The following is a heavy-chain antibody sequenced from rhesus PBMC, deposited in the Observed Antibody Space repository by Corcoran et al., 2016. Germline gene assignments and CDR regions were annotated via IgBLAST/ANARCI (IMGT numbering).Heavy chain of an antibody. CDR3: ARWGQASSLGFDF. Sequence: QVQLQESGPGLVKPLETLSLTCAVSGGSISSHYWSWIRQPPGKGLDWIGYIYGSGSSTHDNPSLKSRVTLSVDTSKNQFSLKLSSVTAADTAVYYCARWGQASSLGFDFWGQGLRVTVSS. CDR2: IYGSGSST. CDR1: GGSISSHY. D-gene: IGHD4-29*01. V-gene: IGHV4S11*01. J-gene: IGHJ3*01.